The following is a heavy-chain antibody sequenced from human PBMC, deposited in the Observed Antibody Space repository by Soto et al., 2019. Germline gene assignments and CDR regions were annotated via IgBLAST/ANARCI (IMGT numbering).Heavy chain of an antibody. CDR2: ISSSSSYI. Sequence: EVQLVESGGGLVKPGGSLSLSCAASGFTFSSYSMSWVRQAPGKGLEWVSSISSSSSYIYYADSVKGLFTISRDNAKNSLYLQRNSLRAEDTAVYYWARDSGDDQRAFDIWGQGTMVTVSS. J-gene: IGHJ3*02. CDR3: ARDSGDDQRAFDI. CDR1: GFTFSSYS. V-gene: IGHV3-21*01. D-gene: IGHD5-12*01.